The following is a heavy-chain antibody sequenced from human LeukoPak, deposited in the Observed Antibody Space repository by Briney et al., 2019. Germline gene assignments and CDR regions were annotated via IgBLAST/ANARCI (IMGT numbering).Heavy chain of an antibody. Sequence: TGESLRISCKGSGYPFSSYWIGWVRQMPGKGLEWMGIIYPGDSDTRNSPSLQGQVTISVDTSIGTAYLQWSSLKASDTAIYYCARQNDFRLDYWGQGTLVTVSS. J-gene: IGHJ4*02. CDR2: IYPGDSDT. D-gene: IGHD3-3*01. V-gene: IGHV5-51*01. CDR1: GYPFSSYW. CDR3: ARQNDFRLDY.